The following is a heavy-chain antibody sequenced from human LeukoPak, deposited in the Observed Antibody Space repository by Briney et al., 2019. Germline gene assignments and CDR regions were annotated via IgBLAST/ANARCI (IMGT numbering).Heavy chain of an antibody. J-gene: IGHJ6*03. V-gene: IGHV3-9*03. D-gene: IGHD5-18*01. CDR2: ISWNSGSI. CDR3: AKGGSYGWAFAYMAV. CDR1: GFTFDDYA. Sequence: GGSLRLSCAASGFTFDDYAMHWVRQAPGKGLEWVSSISWNSGSIGYADSVKGRFTISRDNAKNSLYLQMNSLRAEDMALYYCAKGGSYGWAFAYMAVSGKATTLT.